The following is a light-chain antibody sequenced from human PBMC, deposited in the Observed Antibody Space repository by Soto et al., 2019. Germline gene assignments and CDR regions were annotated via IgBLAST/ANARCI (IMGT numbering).Light chain of an antibody. Sequence: QSVLAQLPSVSGAPGQKVTTSCTGSSSNIGAGYDLHWYQQLPGTAPKLLLYGNINRPSGVPDRFSGSKSGTSASLAITGLQAEDEADYYCQSYDTSLSAYVFGTGTKVTVL. V-gene: IGLV1-40*01. J-gene: IGLJ1*01. CDR3: QSYDTSLSAYV. CDR2: GNI. CDR1: SSNIGAGYD.